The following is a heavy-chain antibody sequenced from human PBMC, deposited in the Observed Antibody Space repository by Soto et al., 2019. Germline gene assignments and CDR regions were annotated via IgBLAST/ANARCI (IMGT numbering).Heavy chain of an antibody. D-gene: IGHD3-10*01. CDR1: GGSISSYY. CDR2: IYTIGST. Sequence: SETLSLTCTVSGGSISSYYWTWIRQPSGKGLEWIGRIYTIGSTNYNPSLKSRVTMSVDTSKNQFSLKLSSVTAADTAVYYCARDLKFGQADYWGQGSQVTVSS. J-gene: IGHJ4*02. V-gene: IGHV4-4*07. CDR3: ARDLKFGQADY.